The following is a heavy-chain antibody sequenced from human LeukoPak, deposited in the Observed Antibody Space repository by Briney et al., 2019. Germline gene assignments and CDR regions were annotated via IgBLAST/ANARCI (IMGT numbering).Heavy chain of an antibody. V-gene: IGHV3-23*01. Sequence: GGSLRLSCAASGFTFSSYAMSWVRQAPGKGLEWVSAISGSGGSTYYADSVKGRFTISRDNSKNTLYLQMNSLRAEDTAVYYCAKERYYVVVPAAYFDYWGQGTLVTVSS. CDR2: ISGSGGST. J-gene: IGHJ4*02. D-gene: IGHD2-2*01. CDR1: GFTFSSYA. CDR3: AKERYYVVVPAAYFDY.